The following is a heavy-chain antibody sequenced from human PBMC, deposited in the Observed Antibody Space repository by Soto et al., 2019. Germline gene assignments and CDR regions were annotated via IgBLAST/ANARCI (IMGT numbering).Heavy chain of an antibody. J-gene: IGHJ6*02. CDR3: ARDEREAGQRITMVRGVIIDNYGMDV. CDR2: ISAYNGNT. D-gene: IGHD3-10*01. CDR1: GYTFTSYG. V-gene: IGHV1-18*01. Sequence: ASVKVSCKASGYTFTSYGISWVRQAPGQGLEWMGWISAYNGNTNYAQKLQGRVTMTTDTSTSTAYMELRSLRSDDTAVYYCARDEREAGQRITMVRGVIIDNYGMDVWGQGTTVTVSS.